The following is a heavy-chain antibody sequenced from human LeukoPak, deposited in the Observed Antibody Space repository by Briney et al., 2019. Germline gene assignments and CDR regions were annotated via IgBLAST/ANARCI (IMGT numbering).Heavy chain of an antibody. J-gene: IGHJ6*02. D-gene: IGHD2-2*01. CDR1: GFTLSSYW. CDR2: INSDGSST. V-gene: IGHV3-74*01. CDR3: ARDVPLRYYYGMDV. Sequence: QPGGSLRLSCAASGFTLSSYWMHWVRQAPGKGLVWVSRINSDGSSTSYADSVKGRFTISRDNAKNTLYLQMNSLRAEDTAVYYCARDVPLRYYYGMDVWGQRTTVTVSS.